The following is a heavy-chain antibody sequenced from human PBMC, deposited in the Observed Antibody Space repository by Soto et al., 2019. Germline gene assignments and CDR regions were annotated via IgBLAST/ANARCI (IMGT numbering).Heavy chain of an antibody. J-gene: IGHJ4*02. V-gene: IGHV3-7*03. CDR2: INADGSQI. D-gene: IGHD2-21*02. CDR1: GFTFNNYW. CDR3: ARHGDYSFAY. Sequence: PGGSLRLSCVASGFTFNNYWMTWLRQAPGKGLEWVAHINADGSQISYVDYVKGRFTISRDNAKNSLYLQMNSLRVEDTAVYYCARHGDYSFAYWGQGVLVTVSS.